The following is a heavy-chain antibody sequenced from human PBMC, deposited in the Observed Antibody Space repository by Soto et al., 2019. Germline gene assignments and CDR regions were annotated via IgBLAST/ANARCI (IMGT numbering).Heavy chain of an antibody. Sequence: ASVKVSCKASGGTFSSYAISWVRQAPGQGLEWMGGIIPIFGTANYAQKFQGRVTITADKSTSTAYMELSSLRSEDTAVYYCARDQGGSVMVYATPDYYYGMDVWGQGTTVTVSS. CDR2: IIPIFGTA. D-gene: IGHD2-8*01. V-gene: IGHV1-69*06. CDR1: GGTFSSYA. J-gene: IGHJ6*02. CDR3: ARDQGGSVMVYATPDYYYGMDV.